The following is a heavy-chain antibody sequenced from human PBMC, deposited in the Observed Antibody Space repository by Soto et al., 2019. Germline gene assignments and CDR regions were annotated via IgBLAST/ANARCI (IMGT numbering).Heavy chain of an antibody. Sequence: GGSLRLSCAASGFTFSSYSMSWVGRAPGKGLEWVSGFRSSGDGGTTYYADSVKGRFTISRDNSKNTLFLQMNSLRAEDTAIYYCAKKVNSGPGSQYFDYWGQGTLVTVSS. J-gene: IGHJ4*02. V-gene: IGHV3-23*01. CDR2: FRSSGDGGTT. D-gene: IGHD3-10*01. CDR3: AKKVNSGPGSQYFDY. CDR1: GFTFSSYS.